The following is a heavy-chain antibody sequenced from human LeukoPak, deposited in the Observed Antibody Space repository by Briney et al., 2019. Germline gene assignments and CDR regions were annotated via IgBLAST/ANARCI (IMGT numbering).Heavy chain of an antibody. V-gene: IGHV3-23*01. CDR1: GFTFSNFL. D-gene: IGHD6-19*01. CDR3: AKVDSSGWYGY. J-gene: IGHJ4*02. Sequence: GGSLRLSCAASGFTFSNFLMTWVRQAPGKGPEWVSAISGSGGDTYYADSVKGRFTISRDNSKNTLYLQMNSLRAEDTAVYYCAKVDSSGWYGYWGQGTLVTVSS. CDR2: ISGSGGDT.